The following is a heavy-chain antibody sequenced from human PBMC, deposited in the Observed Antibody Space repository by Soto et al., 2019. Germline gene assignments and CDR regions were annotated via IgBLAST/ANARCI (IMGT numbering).Heavy chain of an antibody. CDR3: AEELRDNWNDSLGYNWFDP. Sequence: QVQLVQSGAEVKKPGSSVKVSCKASGGTFSSYAISWVRQAPGQGLEWMGGIIPIFGTANYAQKFQGRVTITADESTRTAYMELSRLRSEDTAVYYCAEELRDNWNDSLGYNWFDPWGQGTLVTVSS. J-gene: IGHJ5*02. CDR2: IIPIFGTA. CDR1: GGTFSSYA. V-gene: IGHV1-69*01. D-gene: IGHD1-20*01.